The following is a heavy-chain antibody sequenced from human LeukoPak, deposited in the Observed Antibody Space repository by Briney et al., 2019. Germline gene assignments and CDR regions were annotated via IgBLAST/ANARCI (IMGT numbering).Heavy chain of an antibody. CDR3: ARFPLIVVVPAAGFD. CDR2: INPNSGGT. CDR1: GHTFTGYY. V-gene: IGHV1-2*02. D-gene: IGHD2-2*01. J-gene: IGHJ4*02. Sequence: ASVKVSCKASGHTFTGYYMHWVRQAPGQGLEWMGWINPNSGGTNYAQKFQGRVTMTRDTSISTAYMELSRLRSDDTAVYYCARFPLIVVVPAAGFDWGQGTLVTVSS.